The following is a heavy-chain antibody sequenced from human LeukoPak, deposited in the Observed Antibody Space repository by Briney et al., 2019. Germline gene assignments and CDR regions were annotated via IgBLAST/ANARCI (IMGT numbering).Heavy chain of an antibody. CDR3: ARDISPSRYDFWSGYYADY. V-gene: IGHV1-46*01. D-gene: IGHD3-3*01. CDR2: INPSGGST. CDR1: GCSFTGYY. Sequence: ASVKVSCKTSGCSFTGYYIHWVRQAPGQGLEWMGIINPSGGSTSYAQKFQGRVTMTRDTSTSTVYMELSSLRSEDTAVYYCARDISPSRYDFWSGYYADYWGQGTLVTVSS. J-gene: IGHJ4*02.